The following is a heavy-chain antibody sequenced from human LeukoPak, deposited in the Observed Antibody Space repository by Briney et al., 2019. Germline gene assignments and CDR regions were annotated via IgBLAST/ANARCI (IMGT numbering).Heavy chain of an antibody. CDR1: GGSISSGGYS. V-gene: IGHV4-30-2*01. CDR2: IYHSGST. J-gene: IGHJ4*02. D-gene: IGHD3-22*01. CDR3: ARVAEWGYYDSSGYLDY. Sequence: PSQTLSLTCAVSGGSISSGGYSWSWIRQPPGKGLEWIGYIYHSGSTYYNPSLKSRVTISVDRSKNQFSLKLSSVTAADTAVYYCARVAEWGYYDSSGYLDYWGQGTLVTVSS.